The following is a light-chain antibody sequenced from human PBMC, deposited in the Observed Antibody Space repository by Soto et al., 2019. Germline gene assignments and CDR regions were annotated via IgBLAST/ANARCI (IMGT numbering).Light chain of an antibody. J-gene: IGLJ2*01. Sequence: QSALTQPASVSGSPGQSITISCTGTSSDVGSHNLVSWYQQHPGKAPKRMIYEVNKRPAGVSNRFSGSKSGNTASLTSSGRQAEDEADYHCCSYAGSSTVPVAFGGGTKLTVL. V-gene: IGLV2-23*01. CDR2: EVN. CDR3: CSYAGSSTVPVA. CDR1: SSDVGSHNL.